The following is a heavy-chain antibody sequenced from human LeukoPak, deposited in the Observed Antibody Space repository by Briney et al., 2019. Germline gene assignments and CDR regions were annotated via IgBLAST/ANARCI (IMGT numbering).Heavy chain of an antibody. CDR1: GYTFTSNG. CDR2: ISCNNGDT. D-gene: IGHD3-22*01. J-gene: IGHJ4*02. Sequence: GASVKVSCKASGYTFTSNGITWVRQAPGQGLEWVGWISCNNGDTRYAQKLQGRVTMTTDTSTSTAYMELRSLRSDDTAVYYCARDLYYYDSSGYSSFDYWGQGTLVTVSS. CDR3: ARDLYYYDSSGYSSFDY. V-gene: IGHV1-18*01.